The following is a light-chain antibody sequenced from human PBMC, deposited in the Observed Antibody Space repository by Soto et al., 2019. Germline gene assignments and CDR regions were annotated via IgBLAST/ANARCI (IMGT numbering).Light chain of an antibody. Sequence: EIVLTQSPATLSLSPGERATLSCRASQNIDTYLDWYQQKPGQSHRLLIFDAYSRATGTQARFSGSGSGTDFTLTISSLEPEDFALYHCIQRADWPLTFGPGTKVDIK. CDR3: IQRADWPLT. V-gene: IGKV3-11*01. CDR2: DAY. CDR1: QNIDTY. J-gene: IGKJ3*01.